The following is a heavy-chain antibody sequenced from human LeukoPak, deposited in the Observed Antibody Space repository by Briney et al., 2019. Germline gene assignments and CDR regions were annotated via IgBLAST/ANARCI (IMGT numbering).Heavy chain of an antibody. CDR2: INHSGST. D-gene: IGHD3-10*01. V-gene: IGHV4-34*01. Sequence: PSETLSLTCAVYGGSFSGYYWSWIRQPPGKGLEWIGEINHSGSTNYNPSLKSRVTISVDTSKNQFSLKPSSVTAADTAVYYCARVLLGFGVDYWGQGTLVTVSS. CDR3: ARVLLGFGVDY. CDR1: GGSFSGYY. J-gene: IGHJ4*02.